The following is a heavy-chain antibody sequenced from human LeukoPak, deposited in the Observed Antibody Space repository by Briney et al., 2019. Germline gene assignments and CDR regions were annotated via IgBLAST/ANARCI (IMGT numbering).Heavy chain of an antibody. Sequence: PSETLSLTCTVSGGSMSTYYWSWIRQPPGKGLEWIGYIYDNGYTHYNPSLKSRVSISLDTSKSQFSLNLSSVTAADTAVYYCARRAFGGVIAANWFDHWGQGTLLTVSS. J-gene: IGHJ5*02. CDR2: IYDNGYT. CDR1: GGSMSTYY. D-gene: IGHD3-16*02. CDR3: ARRAFGGVIAANWFDH. V-gene: IGHV4-59*08.